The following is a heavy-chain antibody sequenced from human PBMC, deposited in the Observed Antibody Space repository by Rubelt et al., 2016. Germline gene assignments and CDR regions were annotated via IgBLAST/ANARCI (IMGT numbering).Heavy chain of an antibody. CDR3: ARGGRYYGSGSYQRHNWFDP. CDR1: GGSFSGYY. CDR2: INHSGST. V-gene: IGHV4-34*01. D-gene: IGHD3-10*01. Sequence: QVQLQQWGAGLLKPSETLSLTCAVYGGSFSGYYWSWIRQPPGKGLEWIGEINHSGSTNYNPSLKSRVTIAGDTSKNHFSLEVSSVTAADTAVYYCARGGRYYGSGSYQRHNWFDPWGQGTLVTVSS. J-gene: IGHJ5*02.